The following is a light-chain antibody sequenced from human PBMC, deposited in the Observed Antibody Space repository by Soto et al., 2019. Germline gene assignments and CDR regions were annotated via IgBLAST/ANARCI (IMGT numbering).Light chain of an antibody. CDR2: LGS. J-gene: IGKJ4*01. CDR3: MQALQTPLT. Sequence: DIVMTQSPVSLPVTPGEPASITCRSSQSLLHSDGYNYLDWYLQKPGQSPQLLLYLGSNRSSGVPDRFSGSGSGPNFTLKISRVDAEDVGVYYCMQALQTPLTFGGGNKVEIK. CDR1: QSLLHSDGYNY. V-gene: IGKV2-28*01.